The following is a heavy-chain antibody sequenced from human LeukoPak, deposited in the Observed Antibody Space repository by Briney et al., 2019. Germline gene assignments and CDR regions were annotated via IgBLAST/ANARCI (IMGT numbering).Heavy chain of an antibody. J-gene: IGHJ4*02. CDR2: ISSSGSTI. Sequence: GGSLRLSCAASVSYFRDYYMSWIRQAPGKGLEWVSYISSSGSTIYYADSVKGRFTISRDNAKNSLYLQMNSLRAEDTAVYYCARDAKLGYSSSPSHSTFDYWGQGTLVTVSS. CDR3: ARDAKLGYSSSPSHSTFDY. CDR1: VSYFRDYY. V-gene: IGHV3-11*04. D-gene: IGHD6-13*01.